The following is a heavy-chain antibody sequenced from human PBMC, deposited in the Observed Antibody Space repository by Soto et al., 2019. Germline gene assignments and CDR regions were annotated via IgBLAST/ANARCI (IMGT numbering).Heavy chain of an antibody. J-gene: IGHJ4*02. V-gene: IGHV4-59*01. CDR3: ARGVDYYATSGYFSFDS. CDR2: VHDSGST. D-gene: IGHD3-16*01. Sequence: PAETLSLTCNLSGGSFHNFYWLWIRQPPGMGMECVGHVHDSGSTNYSPSLNSRATISLDTSKRQLALKLRSVTAADTAMYFCARGVDYYATSGYFSFDSWGQGIPVPVSS. CDR1: GGSFHNFY.